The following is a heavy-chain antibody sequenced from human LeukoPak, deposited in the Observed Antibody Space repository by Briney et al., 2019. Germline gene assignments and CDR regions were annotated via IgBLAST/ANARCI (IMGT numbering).Heavy chain of an antibody. V-gene: IGHV1-2*02. D-gene: IGHD1/OR15-1a*01. CDR2: INTNSGGT. Sequence: GASVKLPCKASGYTFTGYNMRWVRQAPGQGIEWMGWINTNSGGTNYAKKFQGRVTMTRETSISTAYMWQSRLRSDDTVVYCCAGVWSNHACDIWGQGTVVSVSS. CDR1: GYTFTGYN. J-gene: IGHJ3*02. CDR3: AGVWSNHACDI.